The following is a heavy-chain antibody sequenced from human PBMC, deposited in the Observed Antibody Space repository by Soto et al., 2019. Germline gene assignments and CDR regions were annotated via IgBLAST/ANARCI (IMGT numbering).Heavy chain of an antibody. J-gene: IGHJ4*02. D-gene: IGHD4-17*01. V-gene: IGHV1-69*06. CDR3: ARGXXXYGFFDY. Sequence: QVQLVQSGAEVKKPGSSVKVSCKASGGTFSSYAISWVRQAPGQGLEWMGGIIPIFGTANYAQKFQGRVTITADKSTSTDYMELSSLRAEDTAVXXCARGXXXYGFFDYWGQGTLVTVSS. CDR2: IIPIFGTA. CDR1: GGTFSSYA.